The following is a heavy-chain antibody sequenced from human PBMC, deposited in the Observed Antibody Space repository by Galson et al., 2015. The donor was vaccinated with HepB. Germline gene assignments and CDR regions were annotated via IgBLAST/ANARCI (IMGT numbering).Heavy chain of an antibody. CDR1: GFTFSSYA. D-gene: IGHD3-10*01. Sequence: SLRLSCAASGFTFSSYAMHWVRQAPGKGLEWVAVISYDGSNKYYADSVKGRFTISRDNSKNTLYLQMNSLRAEDTAVYYCAREGNGFWYYGSGSYCYDYWGQGTLVTVSS. CDR2: ISYDGSNK. J-gene: IGHJ4*02. CDR3: AREGNGFWYYGSGSYCYDY. V-gene: IGHV3-30-3*01.